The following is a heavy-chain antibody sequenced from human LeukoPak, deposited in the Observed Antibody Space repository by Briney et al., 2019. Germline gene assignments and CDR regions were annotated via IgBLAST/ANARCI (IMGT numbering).Heavy chain of an antibody. CDR1: GGSISSYY. D-gene: IGHD2-2*01. CDR2: IYTSGST. J-gene: IGHJ4*02. CDR3: ASIGYCSSTSCYEHDY. V-gene: IGHV4-4*07. Sequence: PSETLSLTCTVSGGSISSYYWSWIRQPAGKGLEWIGRIYTSGSTNYNPSLKSRVTMSVDTSKNQFSLKLSSVTAADTAVYYCASIGYCSSTSCYEHDYWGQGTLVTVSS.